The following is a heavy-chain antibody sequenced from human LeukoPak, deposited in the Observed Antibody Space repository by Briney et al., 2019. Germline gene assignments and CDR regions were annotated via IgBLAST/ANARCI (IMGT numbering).Heavy chain of an antibody. CDR1: GFTLRSYA. J-gene: IGHJ4*02. Sequence: PGGSLRLSCAASGFTLRSYAMHWVRQAPGKGLEWVAVISDDGTNKFCADSVKGRFTISRDDSKNTLFLQMHSLRAEDTAVYYCARPLIDLLIPPASNLDWGGPEYWGQGTLVIVSS. D-gene: IGHD3/OR15-3a*01. V-gene: IGHV3-30-3*01. CDR3: ARPLIDLLIPPASNLDWGGPEY. CDR2: ISDDGTNK.